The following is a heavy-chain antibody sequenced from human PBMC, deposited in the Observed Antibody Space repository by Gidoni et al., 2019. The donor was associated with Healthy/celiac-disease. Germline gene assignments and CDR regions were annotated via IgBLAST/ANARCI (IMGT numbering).Heavy chain of an antibody. J-gene: IGHJ4*02. V-gene: IGHV4-4*02. CDR2: IYHSGST. CDR3: ASARIGYYDILTGALDY. CDR1: GGSICSSNW. D-gene: IGHD3-9*01. Sequence: QVQLQESGPGLVKPSGTLSLTCAVSGGSICSSNWWSWVRQPPGKGLEWIGEIYHSGSTNYNPSLKSRVTISVDKSKNQFSLKLSSVTAADTAVYYCASARIGYYDILTGALDYWGQGTLVTVSS.